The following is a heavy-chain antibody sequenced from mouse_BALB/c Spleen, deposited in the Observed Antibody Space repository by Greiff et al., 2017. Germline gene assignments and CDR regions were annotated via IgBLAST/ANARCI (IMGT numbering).Heavy chain of an antibody. Sequence: EVKLQESGPGLVKPSQSLSLTCSVTGYSITSGYYWNWIRQFPGNKLEWMGYISYDGSNNYNPSLKNRISITRDTSKNQFFLKLNSVTTEDTATYYCARGGTAATSAMDYWGQGTSVTVSS. D-gene: IGHD1-2*01. J-gene: IGHJ4*01. CDR1: GYSITSGYY. CDR2: ISYDGSN. V-gene: IGHV3-6*02. CDR3: ARGGTAATSAMDY.